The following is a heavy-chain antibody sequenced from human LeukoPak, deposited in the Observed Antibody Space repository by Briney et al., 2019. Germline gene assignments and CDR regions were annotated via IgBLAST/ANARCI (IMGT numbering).Heavy chain of an antibody. J-gene: IGHJ4*02. CDR1: GNYW. Sequence: GGSLRLSCAASGNYWMHWVRQAPGKGLVWVSRINSDGSWTSYADSVKGRFTISKDNAKNTVYLQMNNLRAEDTAVYYCVSFYETYWGRGTLVTVSS. CDR2: INSDGSWT. V-gene: IGHV3-74*01. CDR3: VSFYETY. D-gene: IGHD2-2*01.